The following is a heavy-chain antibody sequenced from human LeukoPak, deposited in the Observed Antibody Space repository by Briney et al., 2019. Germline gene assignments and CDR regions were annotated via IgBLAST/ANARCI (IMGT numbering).Heavy chain of an antibody. J-gene: IGHJ4*02. CDR2: INHSGST. Sequence: SETLSLTCAVSGGSFSGYYWSWIRQPPGKGLEWIGEINHSGSTNYNPSLKSRVTISVDTSKNQFSLKLSSVTAADTAVYYCARGAPYDSSGYPFDYWGQGTLVTASS. CDR3: ARGAPYDSSGYPFDY. D-gene: IGHD3-22*01. V-gene: IGHV4-34*01. CDR1: GGSFSGYY.